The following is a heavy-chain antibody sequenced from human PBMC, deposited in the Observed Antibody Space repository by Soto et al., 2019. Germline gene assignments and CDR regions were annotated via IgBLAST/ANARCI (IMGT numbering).Heavy chain of an antibody. Sequence: PGGSLRLSCTASGFIVSKNYINWVRQAPGKGLEWLSIIYAGGTTYYADSVRGRFTISRDNSKNTVYLQMNSLRAEDTAVYYCARDPDYGTYRLSYGMDVWGQGILVTVSS. CDR3: ARDPDYGTYRLSYGMDV. CDR1: GFIVSKNY. J-gene: IGHJ4*02. V-gene: IGHV3-66*01. CDR2: IYAGGTT. D-gene: IGHD4-4*01.